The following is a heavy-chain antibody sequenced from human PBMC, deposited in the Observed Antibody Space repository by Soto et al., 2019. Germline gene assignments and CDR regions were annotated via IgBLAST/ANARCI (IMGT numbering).Heavy chain of an antibody. V-gene: IGHV4-31*03. CDR1: GGSISSGGYY. Sequence: SETLSLTCTVSGGSISSGGYYWSWIRQHPGKGLEWIGYIYYSGSTYYNPSLKSRVTISVDTSKNQFSLKLSSVTAADTAVYYCARGGWTYYYDSSGYPNWFDPWGQGTLVTVSS. J-gene: IGHJ5*02. D-gene: IGHD3-22*01. CDR2: IYYSGST. CDR3: ARGGWTYYYDSSGYPNWFDP.